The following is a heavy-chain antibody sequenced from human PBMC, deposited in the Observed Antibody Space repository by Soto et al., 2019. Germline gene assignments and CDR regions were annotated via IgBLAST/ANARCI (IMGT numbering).Heavy chain of an antibody. CDR2: ISSNGGTT. D-gene: IGHD1-26*01. Sequence: EVQLVESGGGLVQPGGSLRLSCAASGFTFSSYSMHWVSQAPGKGLEYVSAISSNGGTTSYANSVKGRFTISRDNSKNMLCLQMGSLRAEDMAVYYCGGYSGDGIWSWGQGTLVTVSS. J-gene: IGHJ5*02. CDR3: GGYSGDGIWS. V-gene: IGHV3-64*01. CDR1: GFTFSSYS.